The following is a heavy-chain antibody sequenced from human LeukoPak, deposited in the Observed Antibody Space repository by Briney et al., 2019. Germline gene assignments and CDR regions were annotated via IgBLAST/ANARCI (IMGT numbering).Heavy chain of an antibody. J-gene: IGHJ4*02. Sequence: PGGSLRLSCTASGFTFSNYGFHWVRQAPGKGLEWVAFIQSDESNKHYADSVKGRFTVSRDNPKNALYLQMNSLRPEDTADCTKGIATEDYRLFFWGQGALVTVSS. CDR3: GIATEDYRLFF. CDR2: IQSDESNK. D-gene: IGHD2-8*01. CDR1: GFTFSNYG. V-gene: IGHV3-30*02.